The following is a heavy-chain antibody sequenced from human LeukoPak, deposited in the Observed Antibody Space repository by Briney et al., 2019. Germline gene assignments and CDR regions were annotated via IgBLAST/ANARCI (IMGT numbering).Heavy chain of an antibody. CDR2: IWYGGSNK. CDR3: AKDRRYCSSTSCYTGSFDY. Sequence: PGGSLRLSCAASGFTFSSYGMHWVRQAPGKGLEWVAVIWYGGSNKYYADSVKGRFTISRDNSKNTLYLQMNSLRAEDTAVYYCAKDRRYCSSTSCYTGSFDYWGQGTLVTVSS. J-gene: IGHJ4*02. V-gene: IGHV3-30*02. CDR1: GFTFSSYG. D-gene: IGHD2-2*02.